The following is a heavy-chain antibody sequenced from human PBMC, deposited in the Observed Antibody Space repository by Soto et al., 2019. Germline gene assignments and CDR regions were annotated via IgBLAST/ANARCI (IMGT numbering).Heavy chain of an antibody. CDR1: GYTFTSYY. Sequence: QVQLVQSGAEVKKPGASVKVSCKASGYTFTSYYMHWVRQAPGQGLEWMGIINPSGGSTSYAQEFQGRVTMTRDTSTSTVYMELSSLRSEDTAVYYCARESVDIVATTRVSGGMDVWGQGTTVTVSS. V-gene: IGHV1-46*01. CDR2: INPSGGST. D-gene: IGHD5-12*01. J-gene: IGHJ6*02. CDR3: ARESVDIVATTRVSGGMDV.